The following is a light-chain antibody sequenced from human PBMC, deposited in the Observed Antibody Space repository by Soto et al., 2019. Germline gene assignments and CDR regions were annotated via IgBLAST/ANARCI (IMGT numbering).Light chain of an antibody. CDR1: QSGSSSY. J-gene: IGKJ1*01. CDR2: CAS. CDR3: QQYGSSPRT. Sequence: EIVLTQSPGTLSLSPGERATLSCRVSQSGSSSYLAWYQQKPGQAPTLLIYCASSMATGIPDRFSGSGSGTEFTLTFSSLQSEDFAVYYCQQYGSSPRTFGQGTKVDI. V-gene: IGKV3-20*01.